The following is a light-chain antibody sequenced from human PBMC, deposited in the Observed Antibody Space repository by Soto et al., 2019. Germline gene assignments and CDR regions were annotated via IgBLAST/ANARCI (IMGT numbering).Light chain of an antibody. Sequence: DIVMTQSPDSLAVSLGERATINCKSSQTVLYSSNNKNYLAWYQQKPGQTPKLLIYWASTRQSGVPDRFSGSGSGTDFTLTISSLQAEDVAVYYCQQYYSTPLTFGGGTKEELK. CDR1: QTVLYSSNNKNY. V-gene: IGKV4-1*01. CDR3: QQYYSTPLT. J-gene: IGKJ4*01. CDR2: WAS.